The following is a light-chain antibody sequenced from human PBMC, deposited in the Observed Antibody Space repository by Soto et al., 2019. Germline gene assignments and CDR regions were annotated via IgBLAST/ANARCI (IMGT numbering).Light chain of an antibody. CDR3: QQRHRWPIT. CDR2: DAY. CDR1: QSFRGL. J-gene: IGKJ5*01. Sequence: EVVLTQSPVTLSLSPGERATLSCRASQSFRGLLAWYQQQPGQAPRLLIYDAYNRATGIPPRFSGSGSGTDFTRTISSLEPEDWAVYYCQQRHRWPITFGQGTRLEIK. V-gene: IGKV3-11*01.